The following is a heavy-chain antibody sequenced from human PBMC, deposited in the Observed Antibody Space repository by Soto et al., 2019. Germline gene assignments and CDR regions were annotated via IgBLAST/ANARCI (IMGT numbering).Heavy chain of an antibody. CDR3: ARRNSLRSNYLDY. Sequence: SETLSLTCKVSGGSISRTSFYWYWIRQTTGKGLDWIGSIHHSGSTYYNPSLESRATISADTSKNRFSLNLSSVTAADTAVFYCARRNSLRSNYLDYWGQGTVVTVSS. D-gene: IGHD1-1*01. CDR2: IHHSGST. V-gene: IGHV4-39*01. J-gene: IGHJ4*02. CDR1: GGSISRTSFY.